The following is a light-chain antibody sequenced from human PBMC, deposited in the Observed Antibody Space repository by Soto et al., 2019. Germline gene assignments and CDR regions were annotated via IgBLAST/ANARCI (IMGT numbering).Light chain of an antibody. CDR1: QSVLYSSNNKNY. CDR3: QQYYSTPRT. CDR2: WAS. V-gene: IGKV4-1*01. Sequence: DIVMTQSPDSLAVSLDERATINCKSSQSVLYSSNNKNYLAWYQQKPGQPPKLLIYWASTRESGVPDRFSGSGSGTDFTLTISSLQAEDVAVYYSQQYYSTPRTFGQGTKVEIK. J-gene: IGKJ1*01.